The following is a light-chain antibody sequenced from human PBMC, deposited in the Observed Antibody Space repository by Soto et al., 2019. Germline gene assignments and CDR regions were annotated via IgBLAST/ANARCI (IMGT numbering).Light chain of an antibody. CDR2: DVS. CDR3: SSYTSSSTLVV. V-gene: IGLV2-14*01. Sequence: QSALTQPASVSGSPGQSITISCTGTSRDVGSYKYVSWYQQHPGKAPKVMIYDVSNRPSGVSNRFSGSKSGNTASLTISGLQAEDEADYYCSSYTSSSTLVVFGGGTKLTVL. J-gene: IGLJ2*01. CDR1: SRDVGSYKY.